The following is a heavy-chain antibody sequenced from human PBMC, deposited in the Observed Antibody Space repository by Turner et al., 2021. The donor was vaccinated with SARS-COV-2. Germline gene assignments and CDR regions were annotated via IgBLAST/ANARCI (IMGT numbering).Heavy chain of an antibody. J-gene: IGHJ4*02. CDR3: AKDGAPFLLYFGEPTFYFDY. V-gene: IGHV3-30*18. CDR1: GFTFSSYG. CDR2: ISYDGSNK. D-gene: IGHD3-10*01. Sequence: QVQLVESGGGVVQPGRSLRLSCAASGFTFSSYGMHWVRQAPGKGLDGVAVISYDGSNKYYADSVKGRFTISRDNSKNTLYLQMNSLRAEDTAVYYCAKDGAPFLLYFGEPTFYFDYWGQGTLVTVSS.